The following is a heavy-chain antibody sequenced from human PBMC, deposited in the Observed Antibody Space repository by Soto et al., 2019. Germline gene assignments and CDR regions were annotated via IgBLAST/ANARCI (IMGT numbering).Heavy chain of an antibody. Sequence: QVQLVQSGAEVKKPGASVKVSCKASGYTFTGYYMHWVRQAPGQGLEWMGWINPNSGGTNYAQKFQGWVTMTRDTSISTAYMELSRLRSDDTAVYYCASSGVRNLGYYYYGMDVWGQGTTVTVSS. CDR1: GYTFTGYY. V-gene: IGHV1-2*04. D-gene: IGHD1-7*01. CDR2: INPNSGGT. J-gene: IGHJ6*02. CDR3: ASSGVRNLGYYYYGMDV.